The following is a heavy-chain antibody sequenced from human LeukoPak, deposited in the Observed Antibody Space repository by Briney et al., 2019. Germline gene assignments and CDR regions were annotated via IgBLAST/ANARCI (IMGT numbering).Heavy chain of an antibody. CDR1: GGTFSSYA. J-gene: IGHJ4*02. Sequence: GSSVKVPCKASGGTFSSYAISWVRQAPGQGLEWMGWISAYNGNTNYAQKLQGRVTMTTDTSTSTAYMELRSLRSDDTAVYYCARDCLLAYCGGDYQFDYWGQGTLVTVSS. CDR2: ISAYNGNT. CDR3: ARDCLLAYCGGDYQFDY. V-gene: IGHV1-18*01. D-gene: IGHD2-21*02.